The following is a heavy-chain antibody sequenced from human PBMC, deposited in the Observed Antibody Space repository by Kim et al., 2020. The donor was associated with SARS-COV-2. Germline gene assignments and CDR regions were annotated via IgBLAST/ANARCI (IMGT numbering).Heavy chain of an antibody. Sequence: SVKVSCKASGGTFSSYAISWVRQAPGQGLEWMGGIIPIFGTANYAQKFQGRVTITADESTSTAYMELSSLRSEDTAVYYCASGTYYDFWSGYHYWGQGTLVTVSS. CDR1: GGTFSSYA. V-gene: IGHV1-69*13. CDR3: ASGTYYDFWSGYHY. D-gene: IGHD3-3*01. J-gene: IGHJ4*02. CDR2: IIPIFGTA.